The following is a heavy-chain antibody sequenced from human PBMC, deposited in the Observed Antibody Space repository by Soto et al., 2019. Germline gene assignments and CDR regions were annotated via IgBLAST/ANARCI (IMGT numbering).Heavy chain of an antibody. V-gene: IGHV4-59*12. CDR2: IYYSGSA. CDR1: GGSINSYY. J-gene: IGHJ4*02. CDR3: ARGKAVAGLPYFDF. Sequence: QVQLQESGPGLVKPSETLSLTCTVSGGSINSYYWSWIRQPPGMGLEWIGYIYYSGSANYNPSLTGRVTIALDTPTSQFSLKLSSVTAADTAVYYCARGKAVAGLPYFDFWGQGTLVTVSS. D-gene: IGHD6-19*01.